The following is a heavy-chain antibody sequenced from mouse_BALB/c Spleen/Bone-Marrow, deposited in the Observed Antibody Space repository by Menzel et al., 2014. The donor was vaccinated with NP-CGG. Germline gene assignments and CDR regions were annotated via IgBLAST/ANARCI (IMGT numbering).Heavy chain of an antibody. CDR3: VRETTVVADFDY. V-gene: IGHV3-1*02. CDR2: IHYSGNT. J-gene: IGHJ2*01. D-gene: IGHD1-1*01. CDR1: GYSIXNGYG. Sequence: EVQLVESGPDLVKPSQSLSLTCTVTGYSIXNGYGWHWIRQFPGNKLEWMGYIHYSGNTNYNPSLKSRVSITRDTSKNQFFLQLNSVTTDDTATYYCVRETTVVADFDYWGQGTTLTVSS.